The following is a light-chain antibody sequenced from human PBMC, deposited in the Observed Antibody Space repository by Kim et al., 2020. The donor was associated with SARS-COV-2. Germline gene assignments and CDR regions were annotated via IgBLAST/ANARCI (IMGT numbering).Light chain of an antibody. CDR3: QQYDTLPYT. V-gene: IGKV1-33*01. CDR1: RDISNF. Sequence: GDKVTITCQASRDISNFLNWYQQKPGKAPNLLIYRTSNLHTGVPLRFGGSGSGTQFSFTISSLQAEDIATYYCQQYDTLPYTFGQGTKL. J-gene: IGKJ2*01. CDR2: RTS.